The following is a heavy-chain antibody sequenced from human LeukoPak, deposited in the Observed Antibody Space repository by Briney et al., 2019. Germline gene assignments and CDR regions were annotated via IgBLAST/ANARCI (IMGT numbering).Heavy chain of an antibody. Sequence: GGSLRLSCAASGFTFSSYGMSWVRQAPGKGLEWVSSISGSGGSTSYADSVKGRFTISRDISTNTLYLQMNSLRAEDTAIYYCVRGCSDTCHRFDYWGQGTLVTVSS. CDR2: ISGSGGST. CDR1: GFTFSSYG. CDR3: VRGCSDTCHRFDY. D-gene: IGHD2-15*01. J-gene: IGHJ4*02. V-gene: IGHV3-23*01.